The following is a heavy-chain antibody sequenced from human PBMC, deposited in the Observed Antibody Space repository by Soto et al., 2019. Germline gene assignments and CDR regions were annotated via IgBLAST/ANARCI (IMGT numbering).Heavy chain of an antibody. CDR3: ARAGGYDYWSLFDP. CDR1: GLNFRNYW. CDR2: IKQDGSEK. Sequence: EVQVEESGGGLVQPGGSLRLSCVASGLNFRNYWMSWVRQDPGKGPEWVANIKQDGSEKNYVDSVKGRFSISRDNAKNSVFLQMNSLRADDTAVYHCARAGGYDYWSLFDPWGKGTLVTVSS. V-gene: IGHV3-7*01. D-gene: IGHD3-3*01. J-gene: IGHJ5*02.